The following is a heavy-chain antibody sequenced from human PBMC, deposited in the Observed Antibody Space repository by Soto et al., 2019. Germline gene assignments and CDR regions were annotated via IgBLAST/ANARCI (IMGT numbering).Heavy chain of an antibody. J-gene: IGHJ6*02. CDR3: ARFSGEDCSSTSCYTGYYYYGMDV. V-gene: IGHV3-48*02. CDR2: ISSSSSTI. D-gene: IGHD2-2*02. Sequence: AGGSLRLSCAASGFTFSSYSMNWVRQAPGKGLEWVSYISSSSSTIYYADSVKGRFTISRDNAKNSLYLQMNSLRDEDTAVYYCARFSGEDCSSTSCYTGYYYYGMDVWGQGTTVTVSS. CDR1: GFTFSSYS.